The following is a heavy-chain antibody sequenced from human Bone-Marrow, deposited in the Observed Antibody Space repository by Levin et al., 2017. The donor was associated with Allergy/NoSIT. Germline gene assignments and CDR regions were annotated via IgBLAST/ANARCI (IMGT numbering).Heavy chain of an antibody. CDR3: TTDEHFYDTSGYFDS. V-gene: IGHV3-15*01. CDR2: IKSDHHGGTS. Sequence: GESLKISCAASGFSFTDAWMSWVRRTPGKGPEWVGRIKSDHHGGTSDHAPPGRGRFTITRDESANTLHLQMDSLKIEDTAVYYCTTDEHFYDTSGYFDSWGLGTLVTVSS. CDR1: GFSFTDAW. J-gene: IGHJ4*02. D-gene: IGHD3-22*01.